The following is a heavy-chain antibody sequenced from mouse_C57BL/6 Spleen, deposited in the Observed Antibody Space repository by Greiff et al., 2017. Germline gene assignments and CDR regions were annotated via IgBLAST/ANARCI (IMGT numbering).Heavy chain of an antibody. CDR1: GFTFSSYA. CDR2: ISDGGSYT. D-gene: IGHD1-1*01. V-gene: IGHV5-4*01. CDR3: AREGGTVGSFAD. J-gene: IGHJ3*01. Sequence: EVKLVESGGGLVKPGGSLKLSCAASGFTFSSYAMSWVRQTPEKRLEWVATISDGGSYTYYPDNVKGRFTISRDNAKNNLYRQMSHLKSEDTAMYYCAREGGTVGSFADWGQGTLVTVSA.